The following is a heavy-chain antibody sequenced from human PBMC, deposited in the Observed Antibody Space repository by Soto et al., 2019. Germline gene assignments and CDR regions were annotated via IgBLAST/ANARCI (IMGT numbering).Heavy chain of an antibody. J-gene: IGHJ5*02. V-gene: IGHV3-30-3*01. CDR1: GFTFSSYA. D-gene: IGHD2-2*01. CDR3: AREGWHIVVVPAARNWFDP. CDR2: ISYDGSNK. Sequence: GGSLRLSCAASGFTFSSYAMHWVRQAPGKGLEWVAVISYDGSNKYYADSVKGRFTISRDNSKNTLYLQMNSLRAEDTAVYYCAREGWHIVVVPAARNWFDPWGQGTLVTVSS.